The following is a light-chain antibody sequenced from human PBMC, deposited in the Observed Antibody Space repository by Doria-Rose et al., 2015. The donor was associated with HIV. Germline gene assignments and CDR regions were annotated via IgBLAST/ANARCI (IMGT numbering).Light chain of an antibody. CDR3: HQYGTSWT. Sequence: EIVLTQSPGTLSLSPGERATLSCMASQSFSSTYLAWYQQKPGQAPSLLIYDGSTRATGIPDRFSASGSGTDFTLTTNRLEPEDFALYYRHQYGTSWTFGQGTKVEI. V-gene: IGKV3-20*01. J-gene: IGKJ1*01. CDR2: DGS. CDR1: QSFSSTY.